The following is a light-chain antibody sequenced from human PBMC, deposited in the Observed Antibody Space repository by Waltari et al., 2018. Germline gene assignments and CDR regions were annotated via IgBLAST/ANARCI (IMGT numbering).Light chain of an antibody. CDR2: YDS. V-gene: IGLV3-21*04. CDR1: NIESKS. J-gene: IGLJ1*01. CDR3: QVWDANTDPGV. Sequence: SYVLTQPPSVPVAPGKTASITCGGNNIESKSVHWYQQKPGQAPILVISYDSDRPSGIPERFSGSNSGNTATLTISRVEAGDEADYYCQVWDANTDPGVFGTGTEVTVL.